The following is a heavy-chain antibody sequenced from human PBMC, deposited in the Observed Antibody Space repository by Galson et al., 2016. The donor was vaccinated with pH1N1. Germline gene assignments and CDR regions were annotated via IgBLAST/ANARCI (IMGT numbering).Heavy chain of an antibody. CDR1: GFSLSTSGMC. CDR2: IDWDDDK. CDR3: ARIYSHYNSNEYYFDY. J-gene: IGHJ4*02. V-gene: IGHV2-70*01. Sequence: PALVKPTQTLTLTCTFSGFSLSTSGMCVSWIRQPPGKALEWLALIDWDDDKYYSTSLKTRLTISKDTSKNQVVLTMTNMDPVDTATYYCARIYSHYNSNEYYFDYWGQGTLVTVSS. D-gene: IGHD1-20*01.